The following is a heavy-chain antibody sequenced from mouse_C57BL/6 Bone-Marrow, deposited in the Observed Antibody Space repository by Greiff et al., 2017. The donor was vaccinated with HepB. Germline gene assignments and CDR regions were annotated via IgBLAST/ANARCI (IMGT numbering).Heavy chain of an antibody. Sequence: VQLQQSGGGLVKPGGSLKLSCAASGFTFSSYAMSWVRQTPEKRLEWVATISDGGSYTYYPDNVKGRFTISRDNAKNNLYLQMSHLKSEDTAMYYCARDQYDYYYYAMDYWGQGTSVTVSS. CDR2: ISDGGSYT. D-gene: IGHD2-4*01. J-gene: IGHJ4*01. V-gene: IGHV5-4*01. CDR1: GFTFSSYA. CDR3: ARDQYDYYYYAMDY.